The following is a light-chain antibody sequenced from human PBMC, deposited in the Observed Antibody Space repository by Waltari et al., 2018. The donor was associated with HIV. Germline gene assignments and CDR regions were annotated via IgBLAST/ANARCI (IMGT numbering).Light chain of an antibody. J-gene: IGLJ3*02. CDR3: CSYVGRV. V-gene: IGLV2-23*02. CDR1: SGDAGSYHL. Sequence: QSALLQPASVSGSPGQSITISCTGTSGDAGSYHLVSWYQQHPGKAPKLLISEVNKRPSGVSSRFSGSKSGTTASLTISGLQAEDEADYYCCSYVGRVFGGGTKLTVL. CDR2: EVN.